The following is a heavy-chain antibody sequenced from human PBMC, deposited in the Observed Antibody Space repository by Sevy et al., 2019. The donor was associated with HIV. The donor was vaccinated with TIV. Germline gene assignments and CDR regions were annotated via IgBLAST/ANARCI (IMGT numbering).Heavy chain of an antibody. Sequence: ASVKVSCKASGYTFTSYDINWVRQATGQGLEWMGWMNPNSGNTGYAQKFQGRVTMTRNTSISTAYMELSSLRSEDTAVYYCARGVSFPYYDILTGFRSGYYYGMDVWGQGTTVTVSS. CDR3: ARGVSFPYYDILTGFRSGYYYGMDV. V-gene: IGHV1-8*01. J-gene: IGHJ6*02. D-gene: IGHD3-9*01. CDR1: GYTFTSYD. CDR2: MNPNSGNT.